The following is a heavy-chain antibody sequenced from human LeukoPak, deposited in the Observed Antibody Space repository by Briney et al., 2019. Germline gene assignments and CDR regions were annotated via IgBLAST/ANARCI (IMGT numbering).Heavy chain of an antibody. Sequence: SETLSLTCTVSGGSISSYYWSWIRQPPGKGLEWIGYIYYSGSTNYSPSLKSRVTISVDTSKNQFSLKLSSVTAADTAVYYCARQPSGWVRAPNAFDIWGQGTLVTVSS. V-gene: IGHV4-59*08. CDR3: ARQPSGWVRAPNAFDI. CDR1: GGSISSYY. CDR2: IYYSGST. D-gene: IGHD6-19*01. J-gene: IGHJ4*02.